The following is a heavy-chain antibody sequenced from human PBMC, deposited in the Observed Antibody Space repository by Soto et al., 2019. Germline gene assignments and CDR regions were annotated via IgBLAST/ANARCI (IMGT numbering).Heavy chain of an antibody. CDR3: ARDAFHSISNPLNWFDP. J-gene: IGHJ5*02. CDR2: ISADKGDT. CDR1: SYTFISYG. Sequence: QVQLVQSGAEVKKPGASVKVSCRASSYTFISYGITWVRQAPGQGLEWMGWISADKGDTNYAQKFQGRITMTTDTSTSTAYMELRSLRSDDTAVYYCARDAFHSISNPLNWFDPWGQGTLVTVSS. V-gene: IGHV1-18*01. D-gene: IGHD6-6*01.